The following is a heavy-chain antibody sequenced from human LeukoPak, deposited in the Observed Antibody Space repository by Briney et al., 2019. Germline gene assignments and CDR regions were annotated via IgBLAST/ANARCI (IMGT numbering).Heavy chain of an antibody. CDR3: ARSGPRAQTFNYGVGYFDY. Sequence: GESLKISCKGSGYSFTSQWIGWVRQMPGKGLEWMGIIYPGDSDTKYSPSFQGQVTISADKSISTAYLQWSSLKASDTAMYYCARSGPRAQTFNYGVGYFDYWGQGTLVTVSS. CDR1: GYSFTSQW. CDR2: IYPGDSDT. D-gene: IGHD3-16*01. J-gene: IGHJ4*02. V-gene: IGHV5-51*01.